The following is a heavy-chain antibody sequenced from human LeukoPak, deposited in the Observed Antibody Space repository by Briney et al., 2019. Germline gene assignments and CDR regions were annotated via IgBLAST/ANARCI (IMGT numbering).Heavy chain of an antibody. CDR2: INPSGGST. D-gene: IGHD2-2*01. Sequence: GSSVKVSCKASGGTFTSYYMHWVRQAPGQGLEWMGIINPSGGSTSYAQKFQGRVTMTRDTSTSTVYMELSSLRSEDTAVYYCAREVAYCSSTSCYVPGWFDPWGQGTLVTVSS. V-gene: IGHV1-46*01. CDR1: GGTFTSYY. CDR3: AREVAYCSSTSCYVPGWFDP. J-gene: IGHJ5*02.